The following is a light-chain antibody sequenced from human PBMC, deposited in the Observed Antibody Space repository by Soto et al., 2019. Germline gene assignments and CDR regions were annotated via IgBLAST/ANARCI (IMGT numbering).Light chain of an antibody. Sequence: QSVLTQPPSVSAAAGQKVTISCSGSSSNIGNNYVSWYQQLPGTAPKVLIYDNNKRPSGIPDRLSGSKSGTSATLGITGLQTGDEADYYCGTWDSSLSAVVFGGGTKVTVL. V-gene: IGLV1-51*01. CDR2: DNN. J-gene: IGLJ2*01. CDR1: SSNIGNNY. CDR3: GTWDSSLSAVV.